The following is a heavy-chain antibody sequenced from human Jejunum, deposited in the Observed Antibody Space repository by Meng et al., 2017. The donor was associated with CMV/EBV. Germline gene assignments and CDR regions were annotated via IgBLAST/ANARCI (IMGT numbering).Heavy chain of an antibody. V-gene: IGHV1-18*01. J-gene: IGHJ4*02. CDR2: ISAYNGNT. CDR1: GYTFTNYG. D-gene: IGHD1-26*01. CDR3: ARVEVGITSGDY. Sequence: QAQLVASGGEGKKPWASVKVSWKASGYTFTNYGITLVRQAPGQGLEWMGWISAYNGNTNYAQTLQGRLTMTTDTSTSTAYMELRSLRSDDTAVYYCARVEVGITSGDYWGQGTLVTVSS.